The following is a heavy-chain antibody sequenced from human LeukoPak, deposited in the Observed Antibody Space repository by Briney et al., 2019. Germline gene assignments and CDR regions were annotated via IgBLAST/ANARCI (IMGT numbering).Heavy chain of an antibody. CDR2: IRYDGSNK. J-gene: IGHJ4*02. V-gene: IGHV3-30*02. Sequence: PGGSLRLSCAASGFIFSSYGMHWVRQAPGKGLEWVAVIRYDGSNKYYADSVKGRFTISRDNSKNTLYLQMNNLRADDTAVYYCAKARYDGEVMIAATDYWGQGTLVTVSS. CDR3: AKARYDGEVMIAATDY. CDR1: GFIFSSYG. D-gene: IGHD2-15*01.